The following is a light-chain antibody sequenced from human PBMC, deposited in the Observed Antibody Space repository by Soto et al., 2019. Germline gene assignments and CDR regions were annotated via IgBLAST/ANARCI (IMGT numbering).Light chain of an antibody. CDR3: QHYDGPPFT. J-gene: IGKJ3*01. V-gene: IGKV3-20*01. CDR2: GVS. CDR1: QSVNSRF. Sequence: EIALTQSPGTLSLSPGERATLSCRASQSVNSRFLAWYQQKPGQAPRLLIYGVSSRTTRIPDRLSGIGSGKDLTLIVSRLEPEELGVYYCQHYDGPPFTFGPGTKVDIK.